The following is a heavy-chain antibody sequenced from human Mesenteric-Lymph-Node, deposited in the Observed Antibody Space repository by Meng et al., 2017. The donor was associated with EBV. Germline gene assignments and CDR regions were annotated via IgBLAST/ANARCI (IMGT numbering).Heavy chain of an antibody. Sequence: EGWGNLVGSLSSSCGASGFTFSDYYMTWVRKAPGKGLEWVSYISSRSSTIYYADSVKGRFTISRDNAKNSLYLQMDSLRAEDTAVYYCAREMLTITCFDYWGQGTLVTVSS. D-gene: IGHD5-24*01. CDR3: AREMLTITCFDY. V-gene: IGHV3-11*01. CDR2: ISSRSSTI. J-gene: IGHJ4*02. CDR1: GFTFSDYY.